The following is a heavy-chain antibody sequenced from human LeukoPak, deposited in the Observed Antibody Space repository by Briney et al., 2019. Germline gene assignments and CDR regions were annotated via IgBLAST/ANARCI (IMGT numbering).Heavy chain of an antibody. D-gene: IGHD3-22*01. J-gene: IGHJ4*02. CDR3: ARLYYYDSSGYYFDY. CDR2: IYPGDSDT. CDR1: GYSFTSYW. V-gene: IGHV5-51*01. Sequence: GESQQISRKGSGYSFTSYWIGWVRQMPGKGLEWVGIIYPGDSDTRYSPSFQGQVTISADKSISTAYLQWSSLKASDTAMYYCARLYYYDSSGYYFDYWGQGTLVTVSS.